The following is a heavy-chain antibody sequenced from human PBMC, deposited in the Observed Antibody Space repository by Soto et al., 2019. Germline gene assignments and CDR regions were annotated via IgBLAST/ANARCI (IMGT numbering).Heavy chain of an antibody. CDR3: AKDKGNSSWPHFDY. D-gene: IGHD6-13*01. CDR2: ISGSGSST. CDR1: GFTFSSYA. Sequence: GGSLRLSCAASGFTFSSYAMSWVRQAPGKGLEWVSGISGSGSSTYYADSVKGRFTISRDNSKNTQYLQMNTLRAEDTAVYYCAKDKGNSSWPHFDYWGHGTLVTVSS. V-gene: IGHV3-23*01. J-gene: IGHJ4*01.